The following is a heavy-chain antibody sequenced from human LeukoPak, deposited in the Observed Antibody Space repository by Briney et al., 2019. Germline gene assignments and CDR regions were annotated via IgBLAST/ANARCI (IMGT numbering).Heavy chain of an antibody. CDR2: INHSGST. CDR1: GGSFSGYY. CDR3: ARRSNWTNYEYFQH. Sequence: PSETLSLTCAVYGGSFSGYYWSWIRQPPGKGVEGMGEINHSGSTNYNPSLKSRVTISVDTSKNQFSLKLSSVTAADTAVYYCARRSNWTNYEYFQHWGQGTLVTVSS. J-gene: IGHJ1*01. V-gene: IGHV4-34*01. D-gene: IGHD6-13*01.